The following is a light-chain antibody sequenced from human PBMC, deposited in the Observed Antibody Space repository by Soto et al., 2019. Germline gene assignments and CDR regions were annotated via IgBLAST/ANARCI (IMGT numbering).Light chain of an antibody. J-gene: IGKJ1*01. CDR3: QKYHNAPPLT. CDR2: AAS. CDR1: QDISNY. Sequence: DIQMTQSPSSLSASVGDRVTITCRASQDISNYLAWYQQKPGKGPKLLIYAASTLQSGVPPRFSGSGYETDFTLTISSLQPEDVATYYCQKYHNAPPLTFGQGTRVDIK. V-gene: IGKV1-27*01.